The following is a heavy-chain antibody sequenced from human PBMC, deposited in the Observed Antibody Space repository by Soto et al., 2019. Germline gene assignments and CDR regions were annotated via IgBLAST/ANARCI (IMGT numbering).Heavy chain of an antibody. CDR3: ARDWRYSFDF. V-gene: IGHV3-48*01. Sequence: PGGALRHPCAGSAFALTDCTINLGRQAPGKGLEWVSYITKTGGSVFYADSVKGRFTISRDNAKNSLYLQMNSLRAEDTALYYCARDWRYSFDFCGRGTLVTVSS. D-gene: IGHD2-15*01. CDR1: AFALTDCT. J-gene: IGHJ4*02. CDR2: ITKTGGSV.